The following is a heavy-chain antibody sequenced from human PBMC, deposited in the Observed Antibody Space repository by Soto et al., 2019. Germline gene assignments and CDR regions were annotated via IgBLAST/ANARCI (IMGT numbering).Heavy chain of an antibody. CDR1: GFTFSSYA. CDR3: AKLGGYSSRRGWFDP. V-gene: IGHV3-23*01. Sequence: EVQLLESGGGLVQPGGSLRLSCAASGFTFSSYAMSWVRQAPGKGLEWVSAISGSGGSTYYADSVKGRFTISRDNSKNTLYLQRNSLRAEDTAVYYCAKLGGYSSRRGWFDPWGQATLVTVSS. CDR2: ISGSGGST. J-gene: IGHJ5*02. D-gene: IGHD6-13*01.